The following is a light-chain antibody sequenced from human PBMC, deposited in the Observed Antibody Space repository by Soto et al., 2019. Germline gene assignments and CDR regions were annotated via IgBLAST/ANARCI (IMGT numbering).Light chain of an antibody. CDR2: SNS. CDR3: ATWDDSLDGWV. J-gene: IGLJ3*02. V-gene: IGLV1-44*01. CDR1: SSNIGRNT. Sequence: QSLLIQPPSASGTPGQRVTISCSGSSSNIGRNTVNWYQHLLGSPPKLLIFSNSQRPSGVPDRFSGSRSGTSASLAITRLQSEDEADYYCATWDDSLDGWVFGGGTKLTVL.